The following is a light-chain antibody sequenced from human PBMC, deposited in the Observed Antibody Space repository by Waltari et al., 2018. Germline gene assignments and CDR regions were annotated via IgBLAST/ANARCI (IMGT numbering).Light chain of an antibody. CDR1: RSHVGAGPA. CDR2: GNT. CDR3: QSYDSSLSGWV. Sequence: QSVLTQSPSVSGAPGQRVTIPCTGSRSHVGAGPAVQWYQQLPGTPPKPLIYGNTNRPSGVPDRFSASKSGTSASLAITGLQAEDEADYYCQSYDSSLSGWVFGGGTKLTVL. J-gene: IGLJ3*02. V-gene: IGLV1-40*01.